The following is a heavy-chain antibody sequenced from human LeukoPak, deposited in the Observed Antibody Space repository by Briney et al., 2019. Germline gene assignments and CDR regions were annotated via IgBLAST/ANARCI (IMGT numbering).Heavy chain of an antibody. V-gene: IGHV1-18*04. CDR3: ARHRSWDAFDI. CDR2: ISAYNGNT. J-gene: IGHJ3*02. Sequence: AAVKVSCKASGYTFTSYVISWVRQAPGQGVEWMGWISAYNGNTNYAQKLQGRVTMTTDTSTSTAYMEPRSLRSDDTAVYYCARHRSWDAFDIWGQGTMVTVSS. CDR1: GYTFTSYV.